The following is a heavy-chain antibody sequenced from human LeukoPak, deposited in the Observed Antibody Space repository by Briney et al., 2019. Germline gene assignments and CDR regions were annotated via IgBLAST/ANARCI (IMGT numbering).Heavy chain of an antibody. Sequence: PGGSLRLSCAASGFTFSSYSMNWVRQAPGKGLEGVSSFSSSSSYIYYADSVKGRFTISRDNAKNSLYLQMNSLRAEDTAVYYCARGAHYYDSSGYFDYWGQGTLVTVSS. CDR1: GFTFSSYS. CDR3: ARGAHYYDSSGYFDY. V-gene: IGHV3-21*01. D-gene: IGHD3-22*01. J-gene: IGHJ4*02. CDR2: FSSSSSYI.